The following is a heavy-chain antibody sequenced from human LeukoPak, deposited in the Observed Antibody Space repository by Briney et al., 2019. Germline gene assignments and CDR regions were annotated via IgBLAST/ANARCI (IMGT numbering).Heavy chain of an antibody. CDR2: IRTKTNNYAT. V-gene: IGHV3-73*01. CDR3: MSMSVQNCFGDCYGRS. J-gene: IGHJ4*02. Sequence: GGSLKLSCAASGFTFSGSAMHWVRQASGRGLEWVGRIRTKTNNYATAYAASVNGRFTVSRDDPKNTAYLQMNSLRTEDTAIYYCMSMSVQNCFGDCYGRSWGQGTLVTVSS. CDR1: GFTFSGSA. D-gene: IGHD2-21*01.